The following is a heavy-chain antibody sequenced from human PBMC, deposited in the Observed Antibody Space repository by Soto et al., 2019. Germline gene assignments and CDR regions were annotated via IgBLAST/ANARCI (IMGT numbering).Heavy chain of an antibody. CDR3: AKDSSVTAAGSGGWFDP. V-gene: IGHV3-30*18. CDR2: ISFAGGNQ. Sequence: QVQLVQSGGGVVQPGRSLRLSCAASGFDFNTYGLHWVRQAPGTGLEWVAGISFAGGNQYYADSVKGRFTISRDKSNNTLYLQMYSLGAEDTATYYGAKDSSVTAAGSGGWFDPWGQGTLVIVSS. CDR1: GFDFNTYG. J-gene: IGHJ5*02. D-gene: IGHD2-15*01.